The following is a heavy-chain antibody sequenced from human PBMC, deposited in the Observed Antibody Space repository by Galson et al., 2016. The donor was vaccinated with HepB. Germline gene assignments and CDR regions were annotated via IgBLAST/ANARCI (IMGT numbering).Heavy chain of an antibody. J-gene: IGHJ4*02. V-gene: IGHV3-23*01. CDR2: IDGPTPTT. D-gene: IGHD6-19*01. Sequence: SLRLSCAASGFTFRHYALSWVRRAPGNGLAWVSHIDGPTPTTHYADSVRGRFSIYRDNSRDTLYLQMDSLTAEDSAIYYCTTWLSHHFDYWGQGTRVTVSS. CDR1: GFTFRHYA. CDR3: TTWLSHHFDY.